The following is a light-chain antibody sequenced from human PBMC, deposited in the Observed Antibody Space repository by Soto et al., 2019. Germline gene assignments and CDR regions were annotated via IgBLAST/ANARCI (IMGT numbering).Light chain of an antibody. CDR3: SSYAGGIKWV. V-gene: IGLV2-8*02. Sequence: QSALTQPPSASRSPGQSVTISCTGTSGDVGGYNFVSWYQQHPGKAPKFMIYEVSKRPSGVPDRFSGSKSGNTASLTVSGLQAEDEADYYCSSYAGGIKWVFGGGTKLTVL. J-gene: IGLJ3*02. CDR2: EVS. CDR1: SGDVGGYNF.